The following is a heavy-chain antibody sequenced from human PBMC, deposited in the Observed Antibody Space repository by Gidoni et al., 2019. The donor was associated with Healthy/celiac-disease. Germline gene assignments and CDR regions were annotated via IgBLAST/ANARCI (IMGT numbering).Heavy chain of an antibody. J-gene: IGHJ3*02. CDR2: IYTSGST. CDR3: ARDRGVYYDSRAFDI. CDR1: GGSISSGSYY. Sequence: QVQLQESGPGLVKPSQTLSLTCTVSGGSISSGSYYWSWIRQPAGKGLEWIGRIYTSGSTNYNPSLKSRVTMSVDTSKNQFSLKLSSVTAADTAVYYCARDRGVYYDSRAFDIWGQGTMVTVSS. V-gene: IGHV4-61*02. D-gene: IGHD3-22*01.